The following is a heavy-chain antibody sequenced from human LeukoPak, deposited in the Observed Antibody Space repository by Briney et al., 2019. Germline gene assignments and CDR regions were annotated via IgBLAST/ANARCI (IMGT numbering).Heavy chain of an antibody. D-gene: IGHD6-13*01. V-gene: IGHV3-30-3*01. CDR2: ISYDGSIK. CDR1: GFTFSSYA. J-gene: IGHJ1*01. Sequence: GGSLRLSCAASGFTFSSYAMHWVRQAPGKGLEWVAVISYDGSIKYYADSVKGRFTISRDNSKNTLYLQMNSLRPEDSAVYYCARPTRGYSSSREPFQHWGQGTLVTVSS. CDR3: ARPTRGYSSSREPFQH.